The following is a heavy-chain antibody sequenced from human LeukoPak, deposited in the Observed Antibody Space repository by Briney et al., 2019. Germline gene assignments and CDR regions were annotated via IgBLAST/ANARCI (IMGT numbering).Heavy chain of an antibody. CDR2: ISWNSGSI. D-gene: IGHD6-6*01. Sequence: GGSLRLSCAASGFTFDDYAMHWVRQAPGKGLEWVSGISWNSGSIGYADPVKGRFTISRDNAKNSLYLQMNSLRAEDTALYYCAKDAYSGSSGHIDYWGQGTLVTVSS. CDR1: GFTFDDYA. CDR3: AKDAYSGSSGHIDY. J-gene: IGHJ4*02. V-gene: IGHV3-9*01.